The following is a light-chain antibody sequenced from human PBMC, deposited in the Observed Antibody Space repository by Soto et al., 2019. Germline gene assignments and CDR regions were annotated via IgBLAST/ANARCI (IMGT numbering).Light chain of an antibody. CDR2: EVN. V-gene: IGLV2-14*01. CDR3: NSYRSTHTV. CDR1: SIDVGGDNY. Sequence: QSALTQPASVSGSPGQSITISCTGTSIDVGGDNYDKYVSWYQQHPGKAPKLIIYEVNNRPSGVSNRFSGSKSVNTASLTISGLQAEDEADYYCNSYRSTHTVFGGGTKLTVL. J-gene: IGLJ3*02.